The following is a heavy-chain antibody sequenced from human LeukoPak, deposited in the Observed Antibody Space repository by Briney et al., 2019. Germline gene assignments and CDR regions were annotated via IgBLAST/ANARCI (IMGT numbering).Heavy chain of an antibody. V-gene: IGHV1-8*01. CDR3: AKVGLGNTAIHI. CDR1: GYTFPNYD. CDR2: MNFNSGNT. D-gene: IGHD5-18*01. J-gene: IGHJ3*02. Sequence: SXXVSCKASGYTFPNYDINWVRQATGQGLEWMGWMNFNSGNTGYAQKFQGRVTMTRNTAISTVYMELSSLKSEDTAIYYCAKVGLGNTAIHIWGQGTMVTVSS.